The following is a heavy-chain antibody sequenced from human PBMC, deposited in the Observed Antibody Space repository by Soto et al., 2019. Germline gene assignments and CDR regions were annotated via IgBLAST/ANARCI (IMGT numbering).Heavy chain of an antibody. CDR3: ARQNVVVVVAATPGWFDP. D-gene: IGHD2-15*01. Sequence: QLQLQESGPGLVKHSETLSLTCTVSGGSISSSSYYWGWIRQPPGKGLEWIGSIYYSGSTYYNPSLKSRVTISVDTSKNQFSLKLSSVTAADTAVYYCARQNVVVVVAATPGWFDPWGQGTLVTVSS. CDR1: GGSISSSSYY. V-gene: IGHV4-39*01. CDR2: IYYSGST. J-gene: IGHJ5*02.